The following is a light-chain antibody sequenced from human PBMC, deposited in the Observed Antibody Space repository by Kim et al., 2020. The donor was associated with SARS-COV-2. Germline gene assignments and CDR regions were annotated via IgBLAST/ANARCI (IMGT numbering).Light chain of an antibody. CDR3: QQSYSLYT. Sequence: DIQMTQSPSSLSASVGDRVTITCRASQSISSNLNWYQQKPGKAPKLLIYAASSLQSGVPSRFSGSGSGTDFTLTISSLQPEDFATYYCQQSYSLYTFGQGTKLEI. CDR1: QSISSN. CDR2: AAS. J-gene: IGKJ2*01. V-gene: IGKV1-39*01.